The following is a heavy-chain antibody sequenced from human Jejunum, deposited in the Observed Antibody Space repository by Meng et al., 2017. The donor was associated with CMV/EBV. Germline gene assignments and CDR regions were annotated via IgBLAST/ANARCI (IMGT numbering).Heavy chain of an antibody. D-gene: IGHD7-27*01. CDR3: ARDLTREVTWGFDP. J-gene: IGHJ5*02. V-gene: IGHV4-59*01. Sequence: VSGGSISSYFSSYIPPHPANGLQCIGSIYSRANPTSTPSLKSRVPISVDTSKNQFSLKLSSVTAADTAVYYCARDLTREVTWGFDPWGQGTLVTVSS. CDR2: IYSRANP. CDR1: GGSISSYF.